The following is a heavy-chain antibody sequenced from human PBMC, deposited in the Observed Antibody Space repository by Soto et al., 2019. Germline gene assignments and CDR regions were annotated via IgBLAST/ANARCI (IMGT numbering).Heavy chain of an antibody. D-gene: IGHD2-8*01. CDR2: MNPNSGNT. CDR1: GYSFTSYD. CDR3: ARCRLDIVLMVYAPDGMDV. V-gene: IGHV1-8*01. Sequence: ASVKVSCKASGYSFTSYDIHWVRQATGEGLEWMGWMNPNSGNTGYAQKFQGRVTMTRNTSISTAYMELSSLRSEDTAVSYCARCRLDIVLMVYAPDGMDVWGQGTTVTVSS. J-gene: IGHJ6*02.